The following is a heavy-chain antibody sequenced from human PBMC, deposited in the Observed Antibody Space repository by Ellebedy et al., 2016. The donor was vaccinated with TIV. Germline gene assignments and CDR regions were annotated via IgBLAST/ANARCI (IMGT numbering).Heavy chain of an antibody. CDR1: GFTFDDYA. CDR3: AKDKGSYLYWYFDL. D-gene: IGHD1-26*01. CDR2: ISWNSGSI. J-gene: IGHJ2*01. Sequence: GGSLRLSXAASGFTFDDYAMHWVRQAPGKGLEWVSGISWNSGSIGYADPVKGRFTISRDNAKNSLYLQMNSLRAEDTALYYCAKDKGSYLYWYFDLWGRGTLVTVSS. V-gene: IGHV3-9*01.